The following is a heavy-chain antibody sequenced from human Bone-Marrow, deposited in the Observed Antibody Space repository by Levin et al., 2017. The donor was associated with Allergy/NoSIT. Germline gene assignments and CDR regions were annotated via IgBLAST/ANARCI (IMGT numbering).Heavy chain of an antibody. Sequence: TGGSLRLSCAASGFTFSDYYMSWIRQAPGKGLEWVSYISSSGYTIYYADSVKGRFTISRDNAKNSLYLQMNSLRAEDTAVYYCARDLHSSGYYYSGYWGPGTLVTVSS. CDR1: GFTFSDYY. J-gene: IGHJ4*02. V-gene: IGHV3-11*01. CDR3: ARDLHSSGYYYSGY. CDR2: ISSSGYTI. D-gene: IGHD3-22*01.